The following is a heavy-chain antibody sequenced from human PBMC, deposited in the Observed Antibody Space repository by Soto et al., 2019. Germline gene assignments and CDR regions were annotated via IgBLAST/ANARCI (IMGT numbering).Heavy chain of an antibody. Sequence: PSETLSLTCTVSGDSISSSYWTWIRQPAGKGLEWIGRIYPSGYTTYSPSLKSRLTMSGDTSTNRFSLKLSSVTAADTAVYFCARRGIYDGGYGMDVWGQGTTVTVSS. CDR1: GDSISSSY. J-gene: IGHJ6*02. D-gene: IGHD3-22*01. V-gene: IGHV4-4*07. CDR2: IYPSGYT. CDR3: ARRGIYDGGYGMDV.